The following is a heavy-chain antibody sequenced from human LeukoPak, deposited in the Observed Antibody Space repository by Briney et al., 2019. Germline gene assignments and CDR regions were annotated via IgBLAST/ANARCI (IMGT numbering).Heavy chain of an antibody. CDR1: GFTFVDYA. CDR3: AKDPYGGFDY. CDR2: ISGSGGST. V-gene: IGHV3-23*01. Sequence: GRSLRLSCAASGFTFVDYAMHWVRQSPGKGLEWVAGISGSGGSTYYADSVKGRFTISRDNSKNTLYLQMNSLRAEDTAVYYCAKDPYGGFDYWGQGTLVTVSS. D-gene: IGHD4-23*01. J-gene: IGHJ4*02.